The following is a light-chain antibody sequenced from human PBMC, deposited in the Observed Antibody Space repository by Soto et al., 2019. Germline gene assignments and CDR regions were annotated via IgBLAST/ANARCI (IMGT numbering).Light chain of an antibody. CDR2: DVS. Sequence: QSALTQPASVSGSPGQSITISCTGTRSDVGVYNYVSWYQQHPGKAPKLMIYDVSNRPSGVSNRFSGSKSGNTASLTISGLQAEDEADYYCSSYTSSSTYVFGTGTKLTVL. CDR1: RSDVGVYNY. V-gene: IGLV2-14*03. J-gene: IGLJ1*01. CDR3: SSYTSSSTYV.